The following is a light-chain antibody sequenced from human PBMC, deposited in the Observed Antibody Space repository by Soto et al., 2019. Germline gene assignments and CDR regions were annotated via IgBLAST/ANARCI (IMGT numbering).Light chain of an antibody. Sequence: EIVMTQSPVTLSVSPGERATLSCRASQTIGSNLAWYQQKPGQSPRLLIYDASTRATDIPARFTGSGSGTEFTLTISSLQSEDFAVYYCQQYNNWPPTWTFGQGTKVDIK. CDR3: QQYNNWPPTWT. CDR1: QTIGSN. V-gene: IGKV3-15*01. J-gene: IGKJ1*01. CDR2: DAS.